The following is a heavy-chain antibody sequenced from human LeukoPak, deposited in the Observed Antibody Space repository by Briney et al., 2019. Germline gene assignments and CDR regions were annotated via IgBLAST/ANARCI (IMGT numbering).Heavy chain of an antibody. Sequence: ASVKVSCKASGGTFSSYAISWVRQAPGQGLEWMGRIIPILGIANYAQKFQGRVTITADKSTSTAYMELSSLRSEDTAVYYCARGEQWLRPRFDYWGQGTLVNVSS. D-gene: IGHD5-12*01. CDR2: IIPILGIA. CDR3: ARGEQWLRPRFDY. V-gene: IGHV1-69*04. J-gene: IGHJ4*02. CDR1: GGTFSSYA.